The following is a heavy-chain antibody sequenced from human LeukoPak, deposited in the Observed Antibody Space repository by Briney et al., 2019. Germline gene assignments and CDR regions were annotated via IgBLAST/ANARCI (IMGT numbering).Heavy chain of an antibody. CDR2: ISYDGSNK. CDR1: GFTFSNYA. V-gene: IGHV3-30*04. CDR3: ARDPLPPGDSSGHPDY. Sequence: GGSLRLSCAASGFTFSNYAMHWVRQAPGKGLEWVAVISYDGSNKYYADSVKGRFTISRDNSKNTLYLQMNSLRDEDTAVYYCARDPLPPGDSSGHPDYWGQGTLVTVSS. J-gene: IGHJ4*02. D-gene: IGHD3-22*01.